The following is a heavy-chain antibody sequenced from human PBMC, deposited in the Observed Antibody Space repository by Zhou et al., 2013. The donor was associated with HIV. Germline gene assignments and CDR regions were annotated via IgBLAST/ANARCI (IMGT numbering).Heavy chain of an antibody. D-gene: IGHD4-17*01. J-gene: IGHJ2*01. CDR1: GFTFSDHY. CDR2: TRNKARSYTT. V-gene: IGHV3-72*01. Sequence: EVQLVESGGGLVQPGGSLRLSCAASGFTFSDHYMDWVRQAPGKGLEWVGRTRNKARSYTTEYAASVKGRFTVSRDGSKNSLYLQMNSLKTEDTAVYYCARASTDSLYWYFDLWGLAPWSLSPQ. CDR3: ARASTDSLYWYFDL.